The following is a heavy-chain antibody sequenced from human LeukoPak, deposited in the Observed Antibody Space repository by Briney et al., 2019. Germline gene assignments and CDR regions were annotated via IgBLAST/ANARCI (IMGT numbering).Heavy chain of an antibody. CDR3: ARDRGAYYGSGSYRGDYYMDV. CDR2: ISSSSSYI. D-gene: IGHD3-10*01. Sequence: PGGSLRLSCAASGFTFSSYSMNWVRQAPGKGLEWVSSISSSSSYIYYADSVKGRFTISRDNAKNSLYLQMNSLRAEDTAVYYCARDRGAYYGSGSYRGDYYMDVWGKGTTVTVFS. V-gene: IGHV3-21*01. J-gene: IGHJ6*03. CDR1: GFTFSSYS.